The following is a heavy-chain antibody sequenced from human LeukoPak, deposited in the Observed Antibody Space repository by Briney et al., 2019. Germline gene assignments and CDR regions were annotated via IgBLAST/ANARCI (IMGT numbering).Heavy chain of an antibody. D-gene: IGHD3-10*01. CDR1: GYTFTSYG. Sequence: GASVKVSCKASGYTFTSYGISWVRQAPGQGLEWMGWISAYNGNTNYAQKLQGRVTMTTDTSTSTAYMELRSLRSDDTAVYYCARDSIERMVRGWVGWFDPWGQGTLVTVSS. CDR2: ISAYNGNT. J-gene: IGHJ5*02. V-gene: IGHV1-18*01. CDR3: ARDSIERMVRGWVGWFDP.